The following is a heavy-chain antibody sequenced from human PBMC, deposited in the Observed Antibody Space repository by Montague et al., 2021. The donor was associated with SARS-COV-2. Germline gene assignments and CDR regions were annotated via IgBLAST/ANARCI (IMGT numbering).Heavy chain of an antibody. Sequence: ETLSLTCTVSGGSMSDHYWAWIRQPPGKGLEWLAYIYYSGGINSNASLKSRVTMSVDTSKNQFSLKLTSVTAADTAVYYCVRAVSVRRAVNWFDPWGQGTLVTVSS. CDR1: GGSMSDHY. D-gene: IGHD3-10*01. V-gene: IGHV4-59*11. CDR2: IYYSGGI. J-gene: IGHJ5*02. CDR3: VRAVSVRRAVNWFDP.